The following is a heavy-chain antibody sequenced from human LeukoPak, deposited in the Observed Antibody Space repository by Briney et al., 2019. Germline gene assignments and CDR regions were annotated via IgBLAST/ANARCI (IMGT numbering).Heavy chain of an antibody. D-gene: IGHD2-15*01. V-gene: IGHV1-69*01. J-gene: IGHJ4*02. CDR1: GGTFSIYA. Sequence: SVKVSCKASGGTFSIYAISWVRQAPGQGLEWMGGIIPISGTANYAQKFQGRVTITADESTSTAHMELSSLRSEDTAVYYCARDPEYYCSGGSCYSYWGQGTLVTVSS. CDR3: ARDPEYYCSGGSCYSY. CDR2: IIPISGTA.